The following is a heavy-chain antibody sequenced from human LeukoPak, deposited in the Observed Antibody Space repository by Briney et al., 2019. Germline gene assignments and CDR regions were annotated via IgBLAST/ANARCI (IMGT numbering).Heavy chain of an antibody. CDR2: IYHSGST. CDR3: ARECLGYCSSTSSHRGAILFDY. CDR1: GYSISSGYY. D-gene: IGHD2-2*01. J-gene: IGHJ4*02. Sequence: PSETLSLTCTVSGYSISSGYYWGWIRQPPGKGLEWIGSIYHSGSTNYNPSLKSRVTISVDTSRNQFSLKLSSVTAADTAVYYCARECLGYCSSTSSHRGAILFDYWGQGTLVTVSS. V-gene: IGHV4-38-2*02.